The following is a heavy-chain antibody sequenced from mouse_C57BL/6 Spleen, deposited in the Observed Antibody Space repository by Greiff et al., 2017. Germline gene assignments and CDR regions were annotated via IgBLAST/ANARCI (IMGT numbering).Heavy chain of an antibody. CDR1: GYTFTSYW. CDR2: IDPNSGGT. Sequence: VQLQQPGAELVKPGASVKLSCKASGYTFTSYWMHWVKQRPGRGLEWIGRIDPNSGGTKYNEQFKSKATLTVAKTSSTAYMQLSILTSEDSSVYYGASSPYDGSYYGWFAYWGQGTLGTVSA. CDR3: ASSPYDGSYYGWFAY. D-gene: IGHD1-1*01. V-gene: IGHV1-72*01. J-gene: IGHJ3*01.